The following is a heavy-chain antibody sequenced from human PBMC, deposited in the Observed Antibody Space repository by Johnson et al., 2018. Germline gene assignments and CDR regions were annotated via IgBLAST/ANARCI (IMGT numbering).Heavy chain of an antibody. CDR2: IWYDASNK. CDR1: GFTFSTFG. D-gene: IGHD5-24*01. V-gene: IGHV3-33*01. J-gene: IGHJ6*02. CDR3: ARGAYNNYNSLDV. Sequence: VQLVESGGGVVQPGRSLRLSCAASGFTFSTFGMHWVRQAPGKGLEWVAVIWYDASNKNYPDSLKGRFTISRDNSKNTLFLQMNSLRVEDTAVYYCARGAYNNYNSLDVWGQGTTVTVSS.